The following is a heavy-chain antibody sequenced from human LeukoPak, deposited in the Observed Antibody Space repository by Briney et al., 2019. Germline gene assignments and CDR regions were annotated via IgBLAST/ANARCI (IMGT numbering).Heavy chain of an antibody. CDR3: ASNLQGSGSPELDYYYYMDV. D-gene: IGHD3-10*01. V-gene: IGHV1-2*02. J-gene: IGHJ6*03. CDR1: GYTFTGYY. Sequence: GASVKVSCKASGYTFTGYYMHWVRQAPGQGLEWMEWINPNSGGTNYAQKFQGRVTMTRDTSISTAYMELSRLRSDDTAVYYCASNLQGSGSPELDYYYYMDVWGKGTTVTVSS. CDR2: INPNSGGT.